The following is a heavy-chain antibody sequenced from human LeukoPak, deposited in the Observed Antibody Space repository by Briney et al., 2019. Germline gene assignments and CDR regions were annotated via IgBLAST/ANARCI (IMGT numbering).Heavy chain of an antibody. CDR3: ASRGYSYGYADT. D-gene: IGHD5-18*01. CDR1: GDSISSGAYH. CDR2: IYTSGST. V-gene: IGHV4-61*02. Sequence: PSETLSLTCTVSGDSISSGAYHWSWIRQPAGKGLEWIGRIYTSGSTNYNPSLKSRVTISVDRSKNQFSLKLSSVTAADTAVYYCASRGYSYGYADTWGQGTLVTVSS. J-gene: IGHJ5*02.